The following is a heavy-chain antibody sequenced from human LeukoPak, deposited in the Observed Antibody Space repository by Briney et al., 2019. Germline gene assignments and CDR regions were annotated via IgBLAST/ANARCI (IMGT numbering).Heavy chain of an antibody. Sequence: SETLSLTRTVSGGSISSGGYYWSWIRQHPGKGLEWIGYIYYSGSTYYNPSLKSRVTISVDTSKNQFSLKLSSVTAADTAVYYCARDSAGWFDPWGQGTLVTVSS. J-gene: IGHJ5*02. CDR2: IYYSGST. CDR1: GGSISSGGYY. CDR3: ARDSAGWFDP. V-gene: IGHV4-31*03.